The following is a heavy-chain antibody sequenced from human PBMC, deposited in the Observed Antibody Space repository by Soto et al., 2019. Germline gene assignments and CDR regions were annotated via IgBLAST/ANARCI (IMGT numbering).Heavy chain of an antibody. V-gene: IGHV5-51*01. CDR3: ARLPRDCNKTSCYYADH. CDR2: MYPGDSDT. CDR1: GYDFNTNW. D-gene: IGHD3-3*01. Sequence: GESLKISCRGSGYDFNTNWFGWVRQLPGRGLEWVGIMYPGDSDTRYNPSLQGHVTLSVDVTVSTAFLQWRSLQTSDTGMYFCARLPRDCNKTSCYYADHWGQGTQVTVSS. J-gene: IGHJ4*02.